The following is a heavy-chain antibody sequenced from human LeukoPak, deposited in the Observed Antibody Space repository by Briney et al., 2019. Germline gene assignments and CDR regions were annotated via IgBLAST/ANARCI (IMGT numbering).Heavy chain of an antibody. V-gene: IGHV3-23*01. CDR1: GFTFSSYA. J-gene: IGHJ4*02. D-gene: IGHD6-13*01. Sequence: PGGSLRLSCAASGFTFSSYAMSWVRQAPGKGLEWVSAISGSGGSTYYADSVKGRFTISRDNSKNTLYLQMNSLRAEDTAVYYCAKDGGSSWYVNYFDYWGQGTLVTVSS. CDR3: AKDGGSSWYVNYFDY. CDR2: ISGSGGST.